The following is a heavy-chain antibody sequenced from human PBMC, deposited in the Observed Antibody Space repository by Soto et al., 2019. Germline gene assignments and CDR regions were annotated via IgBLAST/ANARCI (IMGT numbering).Heavy chain of an antibody. J-gene: IGHJ4*02. V-gene: IGHV1-3*01. Sequence: VKVSCKASGHTFTRYVIHWVGQAPGQRPEWRGWINAGKGNPMNSQKFQDRVTITWDTSANTAYMELYTLTSEDTDLYHCATHKAPGSRITDSHLDSWGRGTLVTVSS. CDR3: ATHKAPGSRITDSHLDS. CDR2: INAGKGNP. D-gene: IGHD3-10*01. CDR1: GHTFTRYV.